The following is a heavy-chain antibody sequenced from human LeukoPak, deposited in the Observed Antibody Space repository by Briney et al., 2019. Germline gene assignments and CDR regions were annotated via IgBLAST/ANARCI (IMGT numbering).Heavy chain of an antibody. J-gene: IGHJ4*02. CDR3: AGSLGYCTSNVCHLKY. D-gene: IGHD2-2*01. CDR1: GYSENFYG. CDR2: ISAQHGQT. Sequence: GASVKASCKTSGYSENFYGITWVRQVAGQGLEWMGWISAQHGQTEYAPNSQDRVTMTTDTYTNTAYMELRSLRSDDTAVYYCAGSLGYCTSNVCHLKYWGQGTLVTVSS. V-gene: IGHV1-18*01.